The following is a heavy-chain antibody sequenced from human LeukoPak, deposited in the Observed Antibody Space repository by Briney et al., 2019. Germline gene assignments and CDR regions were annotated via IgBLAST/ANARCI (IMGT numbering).Heavy chain of an antibody. CDR2: MNPNSGNT. CDR3: ARTYCSSTSCKIPLEYYYYMDV. V-gene: IGHV1-8*03. Sequence: ASVKVSCKASGYTFTSYDINWVRQATGQGLEWMGWMNPNSGNTGYAQKFQGRVTITRNTSISTAYMELSSLRSEDTAVYYCARTYCSSTSCKIPLEYYYYMDVWGKGTTVTVSS. J-gene: IGHJ6*03. CDR1: GYTFTSYD. D-gene: IGHD2-2*01.